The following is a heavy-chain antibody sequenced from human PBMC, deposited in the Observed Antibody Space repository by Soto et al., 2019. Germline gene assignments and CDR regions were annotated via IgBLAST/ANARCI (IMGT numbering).Heavy chain of an antibody. Sequence: SETLSLTCVVSGGSISSGGYSWSWIRQPPGKGLEWIGYIYHSGSTYYNPSLKSRVTISVDRSKNQFSLKLSSVTAADTAVYYCASYIVATIRGGWFDPWGQGTLVTVSS. CDR2: IYHSGST. D-gene: IGHD5-12*01. CDR1: GGSISSGGYS. J-gene: IGHJ5*02. V-gene: IGHV4-30-2*01. CDR3: ASYIVATIRGGWFDP.